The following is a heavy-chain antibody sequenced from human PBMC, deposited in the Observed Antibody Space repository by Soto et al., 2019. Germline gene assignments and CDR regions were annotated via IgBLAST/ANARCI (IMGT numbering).Heavy chain of an antibody. CDR2: ISAYNGNT. J-gene: IGHJ6*02. V-gene: IGHV1-18*01. CDR3: ARWEVVDTAMIHYYYGMDV. CDR1: GYTFTSYG. D-gene: IGHD5-18*01. Sequence: ASVKVSCKASGYTFTSYGISWVRQAPGQGLERMGWISAYNGNTNYAQKLQGRVTMTTDTSTSTAYMELRSLRSDDTAVYYCARWEVVDTAMIHYYYGMDVWGQGTTVTVSS.